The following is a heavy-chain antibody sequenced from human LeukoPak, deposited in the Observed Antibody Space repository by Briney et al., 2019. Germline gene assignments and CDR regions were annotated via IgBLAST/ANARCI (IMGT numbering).Heavy chain of an antibody. V-gene: IGHV1-2*02. CDR1: AYTFTGYY. D-gene: IGHD1-26*01. Sequence: ASVKISCKASAYTFTGYYLHWVRQAPGQGLEWMGWISPNSGGTNYAQKFQGRVTMTRDTSISTAYMELSRLRSDDTAGYYCARVSHHIVGACFDYWGQGTLVTVSS. CDR2: ISPNSGGT. CDR3: ARVSHHIVGACFDY. J-gene: IGHJ4*02.